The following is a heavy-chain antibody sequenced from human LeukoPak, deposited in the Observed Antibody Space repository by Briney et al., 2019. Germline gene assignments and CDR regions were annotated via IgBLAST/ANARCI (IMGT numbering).Heavy chain of an antibody. Sequence: SETLSLTCTVSGASISSSSHYWGWIRQPPGKGLEWIGGSTYYNPSLKSRVTISLDTSKNQLSLKPNSVTAADTAVYYCARDRSDSSGYYYHGWFDPWGRGTLVTVSS. CDR3: ARDRSDSSGYYYHGWFDP. D-gene: IGHD3-22*01. J-gene: IGHJ5*02. CDR1: GASISSSSHY. CDR2: GST. V-gene: IGHV4-39*07.